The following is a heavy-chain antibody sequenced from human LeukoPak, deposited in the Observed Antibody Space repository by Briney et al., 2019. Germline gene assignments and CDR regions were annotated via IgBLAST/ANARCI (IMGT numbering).Heavy chain of an antibody. V-gene: IGHV1-69*01. D-gene: IGHD4-23*01. CDR1: GGTLTSYS. CDR2: IIPIFGSA. CDR3: ARGLSRWSTPTSSYYYRMDV. J-gene: IGHJ6*02. Sequence: GASVKVSCKASGGTLTSYSISWVRQAPGQGLEWMGGIIPIFGSANFAQKFQGRVTITADDSTNTAYMELSSLGSEDTAFYYCARGLSRWSTPTSSYYYRMDVWGQGTTVVVSS.